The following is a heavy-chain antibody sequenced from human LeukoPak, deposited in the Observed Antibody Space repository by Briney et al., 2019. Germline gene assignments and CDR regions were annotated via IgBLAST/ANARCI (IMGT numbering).Heavy chain of an antibody. CDR3: ARGHNENNYKSTINI. J-gene: IGHJ3*02. V-gene: IGHV4-4*02. D-gene: IGHD5/OR15-5a*01. CDR2: IYHSGTT. Sequence: SGTLSLTCAVSGDSISSSTWWNWVRQPPGTGLEWIGEIYHSGTTNSNPSLKSRVTISVDKTKNQFSLKLSSVTAADTAMYYCARGHNENNYKSTINIWGQGTMVTVSS. CDR1: GDSISSSTW.